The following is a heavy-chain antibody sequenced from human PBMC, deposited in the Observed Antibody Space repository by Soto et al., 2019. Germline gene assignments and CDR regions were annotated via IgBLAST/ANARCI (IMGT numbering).Heavy chain of an antibody. CDR2: IWSDGSNK. V-gene: IGHV3-33*06. CDR3: AKDPGPPYHYDSSGYAFDY. CDR1: GFTFSSYG. Sequence: GGSLRLSCAASGFTFSSYGMHWVLQAPCKGLEWVAVIWSDGSNKYYADSVKGRFTISRDNSKNTLYLQMNSLRAEDTAVYYCAKDPGPPYHYDSSGYAFDYWGQGTLVTVSS. J-gene: IGHJ4*02. D-gene: IGHD3-22*01.